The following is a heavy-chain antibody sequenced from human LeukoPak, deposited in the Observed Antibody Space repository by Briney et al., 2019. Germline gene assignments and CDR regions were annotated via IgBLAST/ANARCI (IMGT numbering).Heavy chain of an antibody. J-gene: IGHJ5*02. D-gene: IGHD3-22*01. CDR3: ARSHSSYYDSSGYYSEWFDP. CDR2: IIPILGIA. Sequence: ASVKVSCKASGGTFSSYAISWVRQAPGQGLEWMGRIIPILGIANYAQKFQGRVTITADKSTSTAYMELSRLRSEDTAVYYCARSHSSYYDSSGYYSEWFDPWGQGTLVTVSS. V-gene: IGHV1-69*04. CDR1: GGTFSSYA.